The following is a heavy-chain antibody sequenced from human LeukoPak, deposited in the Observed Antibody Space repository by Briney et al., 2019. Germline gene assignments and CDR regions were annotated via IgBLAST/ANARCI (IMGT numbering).Heavy chain of an antibody. CDR3: ARGYSSSYRIDY. J-gene: IGHJ4*02. CDR2: INPSGDST. CDR1: GYTFTNHY. Sequence: ASVKVSCKASGYTFTNHYMHWVRQAPGQGLEWMGVINPSGDSTRYEQKFQDRVTMTRETSTRTVYMELSSLRSEDTAVYYCARGYSSSYRIDYWGQGTLVTVSS. V-gene: IGHV1-46*01. D-gene: IGHD6-19*01.